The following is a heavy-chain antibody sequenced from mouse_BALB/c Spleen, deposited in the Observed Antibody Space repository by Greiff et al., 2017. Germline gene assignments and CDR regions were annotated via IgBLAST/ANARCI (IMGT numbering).Heavy chain of an antibody. V-gene: IGHV1-9*01. CDR2: ILPGSGST. CDR1: GYTFSSYW. Sequence: QVQLKESGAELMKPGASVKISCKATGYTFSSYWIEWVKQRPGHGLEWIGEILPGSGSTNYNEKFKGKATFTADTSSNTAYMQLSSLTSEDSAVYYCARHPYYYAMDYWGQGTSVTVSS. CDR3: ARHPYYYAMDY. J-gene: IGHJ4*01.